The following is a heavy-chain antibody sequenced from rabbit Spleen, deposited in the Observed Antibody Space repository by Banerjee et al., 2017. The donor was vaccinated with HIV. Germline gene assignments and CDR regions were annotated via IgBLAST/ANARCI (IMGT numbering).Heavy chain of an antibody. Sequence: QEQLEESGGDLVKPGASLTLTCIASGVSFSSSYYMCWVRQAPGKGLEWIACIYGGDGVSTVYANWAKGRFTISKTSSTTVTLQMTSLTAADTATYFCARGSATMTMVITGYYFNLWGQGTLVTVS. D-gene: IGHD2-1*01. CDR3: ARGSATMTMVITGYYFNL. CDR1: GVSFSSSYY. CDR2: IYGGDGVST. V-gene: IGHV1S45*01. J-gene: IGHJ4*01.